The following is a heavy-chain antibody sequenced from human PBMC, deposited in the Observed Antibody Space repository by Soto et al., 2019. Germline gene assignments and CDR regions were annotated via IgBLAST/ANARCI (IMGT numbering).Heavy chain of an antibody. D-gene: IGHD1-20*01. J-gene: IGHJ6*02. CDR1: GYTFTSYG. CDR2: ISAYNGNT. CDR3: ARDVTGKQPSCGMDV. Sequence: ASVKVSCKASGYTFTSYGISWVRQAPGQGLEWMGWISAYNGNTNYAQKLQGRVTITTDESTSTAYMELSSLISEDTAVYYCARDVTGKQPSCGMDVWGQGTTVTVSS. V-gene: IGHV1-18*01.